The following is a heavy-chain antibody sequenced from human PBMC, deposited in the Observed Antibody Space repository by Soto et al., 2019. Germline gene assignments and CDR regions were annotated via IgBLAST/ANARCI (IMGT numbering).Heavy chain of an antibody. CDR3: AKRRVTPYGLDV. Sequence: ASVKVSCKASGYTFTGHYIHRVRQAPGQRLEWMGWINPSDGGTNYAQRFQGRVTMTRDTSLNTAYMELSRLTPDDTALYFCAKRRVTPYGLDVWGQGTTVTVSS. J-gene: IGHJ6*02. V-gene: IGHV1-2*02. CDR1: GYTFTGHY. D-gene: IGHD2-15*01. CDR2: INPSDGGT.